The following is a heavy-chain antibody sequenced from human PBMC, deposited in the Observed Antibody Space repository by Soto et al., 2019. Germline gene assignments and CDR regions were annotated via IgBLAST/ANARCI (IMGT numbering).Heavy chain of an antibody. Sequence: PSETLSLTCAVYGGSFSGYYCSWSRQPPGKGLEWIGEINHSGSTNYNPSLKSRVTISVDTSRNQFSLKLSSVTAADTAVYYCARASTRYCTNGVCYITYYYGMDVWGQGTTVTVSS. CDR3: ARASTRYCTNGVCYITYYYGMDV. V-gene: IGHV4-34*01. J-gene: IGHJ6*02. CDR2: INHSGST. D-gene: IGHD2-8*01. CDR1: GGSFSGYY.